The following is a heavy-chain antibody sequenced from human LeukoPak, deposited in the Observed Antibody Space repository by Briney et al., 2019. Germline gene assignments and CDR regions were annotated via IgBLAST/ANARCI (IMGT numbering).Heavy chain of an antibody. D-gene: IGHD3-22*01. Sequence: QPGGSLRLSCAASGFTLSSYAMHWVRQAPGKGLEWVAHISYDGSNKSYGDSVKGRFTISRDNSKNTLYLQMNSLRAEDTAVYYCARTLVVVMYYGMDVWGQGTTVTVSS. V-gene: IGHV3-30-3*01. J-gene: IGHJ6*02. CDR3: ARTLVVVMYYGMDV. CDR2: ISYDGSNK. CDR1: GFTLSSYA.